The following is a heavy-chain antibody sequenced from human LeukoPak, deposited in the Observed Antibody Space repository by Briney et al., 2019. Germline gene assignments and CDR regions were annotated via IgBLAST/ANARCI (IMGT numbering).Heavy chain of an antibody. V-gene: IGHV3-23*01. Sequence: PGGSLGLSCAASGFTFSSYAMSWVRQPPGKGLEWVSAISGSGGSTYYADSVKGRFTISRDNSKNTLYLQMNSLRAEDTAVYYCAAGAEYSSSGMDYWGQGTLVTVSS. CDR1: GFTFSSYA. CDR3: AAGAEYSSSGMDY. CDR2: ISGSGGST. J-gene: IGHJ4*02. D-gene: IGHD6-6*01.